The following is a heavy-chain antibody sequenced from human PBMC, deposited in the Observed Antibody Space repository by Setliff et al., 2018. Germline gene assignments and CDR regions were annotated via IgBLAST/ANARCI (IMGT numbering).Heavy chain of an antibody. CDR1: GGTFSDYY. J-gene: IGHJ4*02. CDR2: INHSGTT. V-gene: IGHV4-34*08. CDR3: ALGRNVAARLFDS. Sequence: SETLSLTCAAYGGTFSDYYWTWIRQPPGKGLEWIGEINHSGTTNYHPSLRSRVTISVDTAKNQFSLKVTSVTAAATSVSFCALGRNVAARLFDSWGQGTRVTVSS. D-gene: IGHD6-6*01.